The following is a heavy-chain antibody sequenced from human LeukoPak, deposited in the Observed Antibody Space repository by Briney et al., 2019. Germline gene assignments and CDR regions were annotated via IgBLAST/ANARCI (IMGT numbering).Heavy chain of an antibody. J-gene: IGHJ4*02. D-gene: IGHD3-16*01. CDR2: INPSGGST. CDR3: ARHLTSLGGGGDETDY. V-gene: IGHV1-46*01. CDR1: GYTFTSYY. Sequence: GGSLRLSCAASGYTFTSYYMHWVRQAPGQGLEWMGIINPSGGSTSYAQKFQGRVTMTRDTSTSTVYMELSSLRSEDTAVYYCARHLTSLGGGGDETDYWGQGTLVTVSS.